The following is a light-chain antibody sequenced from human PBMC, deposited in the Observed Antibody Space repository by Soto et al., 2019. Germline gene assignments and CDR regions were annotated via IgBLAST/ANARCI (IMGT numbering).Light chain of an antibody. Sequence: DIQRPEPPSYLSASVGGRVTITCRASQSIISYLNWFQQKPGKAPKLLIYAASSLPTGVPSRFSGSGSGTDFTLTISSLQPEDFATYFCQKLNAYPPWTFGQGTKVDI. CDR2: AAS. J-gene: IGKJ1*01. CDR3: QKLNAYPPWT. CDR1: QSIISY. V-gene: IGKV1-9*01.